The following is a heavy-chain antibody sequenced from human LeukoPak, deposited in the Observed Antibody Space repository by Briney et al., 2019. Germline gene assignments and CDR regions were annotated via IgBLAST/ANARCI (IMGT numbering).Heavy chain of an antibody. J-gene: IGHJ4*02. D-gene: IGHD5-18*01. CDR1: GYSFTNYW. CDR3: ARRHKRGAYSYGVDY. Sequence: KNGESLKISCKCSGYSFTNYWIAWVRQVPGKGLEWMGIIYPGDSDTRYSPSFQGQVTISADKSISTSYLQWNSLKASDTAIYYCARRHKRGAYSYGVDYWGQGTLVTVSS. CDR2: IYPGDSDT. V-gene: IGHV5-51*01.